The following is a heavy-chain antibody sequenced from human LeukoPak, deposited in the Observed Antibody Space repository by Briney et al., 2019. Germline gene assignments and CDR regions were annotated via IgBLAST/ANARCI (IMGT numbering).Heavy chain of an antibody. V-gene: IGHV3-30*02. CDR3: AKERYSSRYANFDY. CDR2: IRNDGSKK. J-gene: IGHJ4*02. D-gene: IGHD6-13*01. Sequence: PGGSLRLSCVASGFSFNTYGMHWVRQAPGKGPEWVAFIRNDGSKKFYADALKGRFTISRDNSKNTLYLQMNSLRAEDTAVYYCAKERYSSRYANFDYWGQGTLVTVSS. CDR1: GFSFNTYG.